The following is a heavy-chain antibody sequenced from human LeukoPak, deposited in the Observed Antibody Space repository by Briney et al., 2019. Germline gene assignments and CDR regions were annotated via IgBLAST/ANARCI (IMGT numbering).Heavy chain of an antibody. CDR3: ARDINSSSKGNWFDP. CDR2: IYYSGST. D-gene: IGHD6-13*01. V-gene: IGHV4-30-4*01. Sequence: SETLSLTCTVSGGSISSGDYYWSWIRQPPGKGLEWIGYIYYSGSTYYNPSLKSRVTISVDTSKNQFSLKLSSVTAADTAVYYCARDINSSSKGNWFDPWGQGTLVTVSS. J-gene: IGHJ5*02. CDR1: GGSISSGDYY.